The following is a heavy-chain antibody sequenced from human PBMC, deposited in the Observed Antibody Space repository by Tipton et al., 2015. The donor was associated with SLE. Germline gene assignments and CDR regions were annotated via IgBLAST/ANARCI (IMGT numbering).Heavy chain of an antibody. CDR2: ISAYNGNT. Sequence: QSGPEVKKPGASVKVSCKASGYTFTSYDINWVRQATGQGLEWMGWISAYNGNTNYAQKLQGRVTMTTDTSTSTAYMELRSLRSDDTAVYYCARADVEMATGDAFDIWGQGTMVTVSS. V-gene: IGHV1-18*01. CDR1: GYTFTSYD. CDR3: ARADVEMATGDAFDI. D-gene: IGHD5-24*01. J-gene: IGHJ3*02.